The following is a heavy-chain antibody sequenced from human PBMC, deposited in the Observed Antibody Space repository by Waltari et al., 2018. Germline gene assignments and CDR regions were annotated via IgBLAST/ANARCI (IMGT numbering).Heavy chain of an antibody. CDR3: SRELSWSGRDY. Sequence: EIHVVESGGGLVQPGESLILSCSASGFPYHVYAMGWVRQAPGKGLEWVTNIKEDGIEKNYVDSVKGRFTISRDNAKNSVFLEMNSLSVEDTAVYYCSRELSWSGRDYWGQGALVTVSS. CDR1: GFPYHVYA. CDR2: IKEDGIEK. V-gene: IGHV3-7*03. D-gene: IGHD3-3*01. J-gene: IGHJ4*02.